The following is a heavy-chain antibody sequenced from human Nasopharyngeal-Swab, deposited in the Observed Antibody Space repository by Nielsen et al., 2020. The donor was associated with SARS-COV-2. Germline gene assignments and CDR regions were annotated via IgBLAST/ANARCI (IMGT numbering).Heavy chain of an antibody. J-gene: IGHJ6*03. CDR1: GWSFSGYY. Sequence: SETLSLTCAVYGWSFSGYYWSWIRQPPGKGLEWIGEINHSGSTNYNPSLKSRVTISVDTSKNQFSLKLSSVTAADTAVYYCARGAERDYYYYYYMDVWGKGTTVTVSS. CDR2: INHSGST. V-gene: IGHV4-34*01. D-gene: IGHD1-1*01. CDR3: ARGAERDYYYYYYMDV.